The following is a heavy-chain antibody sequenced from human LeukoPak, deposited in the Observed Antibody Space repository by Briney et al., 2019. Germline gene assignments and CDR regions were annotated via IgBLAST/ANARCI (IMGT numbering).Heavy chain of an antibody. CDR2: ISPNGDAT. V-gene: IGHV3-23*01. CDR3: ARSSEN. CDR1: GFTFSSYV. J-gene: IGHJ4*02. Sequence: GGSLRLSCAASGFTFSSYVMSWVRQAPGRGLEWVSAISPNGDATYYADSAKGRFTISRDNSNNMIYLQMNSLRAEDTAVYYCARSSENWGQGTLVTVSS.